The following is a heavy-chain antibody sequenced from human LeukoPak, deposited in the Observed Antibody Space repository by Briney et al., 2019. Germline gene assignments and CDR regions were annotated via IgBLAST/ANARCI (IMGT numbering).Heavy chain of an antibody. CDR2: IYYSGST. Sequence: ASETLSLTCTVSGGSISSYYWSWIRQPPGKGLEWIGYIYYSGSTNYNPSLKSRVTISVDTSKNQFSLKLSSVTAADTTVYYCASSGPYYYDSSGYHPVDYWGQGTLVTVSS. CDR3: ASSGPYYYDSSGYHPVDY. CDR1: GGSISSYY. J-gene: IGHJ4*02. V-gene: IGHV4-59*01. D-gene: IGHD3-22*01.